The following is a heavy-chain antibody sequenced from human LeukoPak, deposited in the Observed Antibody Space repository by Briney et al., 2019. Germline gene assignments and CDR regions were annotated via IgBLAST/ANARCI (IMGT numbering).Heavy chain of an antibody. D-gene: IGHD6-13*01. CDR2: ISAYNGNT. J-gene: IGHJ4*02. V-gene: IGHV1-18*01. CDR3: ARVVAAAANGGNFDY. Sequence: ASVKVSCKTSGYTFNSYGISWVRQAPGQGLEWVGWISAYNGNTNYAQKLQGRVTMTTDTSTRTAYMELRSLRFDDTAVYYCARVVAAAANGGNFDYWGQGTLVTVPS. CDR1: GYTFNSYG.